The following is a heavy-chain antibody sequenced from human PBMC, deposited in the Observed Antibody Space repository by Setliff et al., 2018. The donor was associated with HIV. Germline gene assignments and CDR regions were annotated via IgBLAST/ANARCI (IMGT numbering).Heavy chain of an antibody. CDR2: IYTTGST. J-gene: IGHJ4*02. V-gene: IGHV4-61*09. CDR3: ARGDNFDRSGYYSWFYFDF. CDR1: GGSIGSGSHY. D-gene: IGHD3-22*01. Sequence: SETLSLTCTVSGGSIGSGSHYWSWIRQPAGKGLEWIGHIYTTGSTNYNPSLKSRVTISADTSNNQFSLRLTSMTAADTAVYYCARGDNFDRSGYYSWFYFDFWGQGTLVTVSS.